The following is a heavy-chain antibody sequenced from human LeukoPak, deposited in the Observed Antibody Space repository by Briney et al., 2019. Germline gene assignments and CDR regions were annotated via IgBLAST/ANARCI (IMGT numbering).Heavy chain of an antibody. D-gene: IGHD1-1*01. CDR2: IWDDGSNK. V-gene: IGHV3-33*06. J-gene: IGHJ4*02. Sequence: GGSLRLSRAASGFTFSSYGIHWVRQAPGEGLEWVAVIWDDGSNKYYTDSVKGRFTASRDNSKNTLYLQMDSLRAEDTAVYYCAKDVAANWKEGLDYWGQGTLVTVSS. CDR1: GFTFSSYG. CDR3: AKDVAANWKEGLDY.